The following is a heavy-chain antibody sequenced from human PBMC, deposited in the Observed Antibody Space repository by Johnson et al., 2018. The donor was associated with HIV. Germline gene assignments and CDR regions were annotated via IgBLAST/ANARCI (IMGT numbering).Heavy chain of an antibody. D-gene: IGHD3-10*01. CDR3: TPDPITMVQGVISAYDAFDI. CDR2: IKSKTDGGTT. CDR1: GFTFSNAW. Sequence: VQLVESGGGLVQPGRSLRLSCAASGFTFSNAWMSWVRQAPGKGLEWVGRIKSKTDGGTTDYAAPVKGRFTISTDDSKNTLYLQMNSLKTEDTAVYYCTPDPITMVQGVISAYDAFDIWGQGTMVTVSS. J-gene: IGHJ3*02. V-gene: IGHV3-15*01.